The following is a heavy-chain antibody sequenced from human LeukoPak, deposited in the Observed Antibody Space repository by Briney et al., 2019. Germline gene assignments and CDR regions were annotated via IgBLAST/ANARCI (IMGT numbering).Heavy chain of an antibody. CDR2: INPAASEK. Sequence: PGGSLRLSCAASGFTFSGCWVTWVRQAPGKGLEWVANINPAASEKYYVGSVKGRFTISRDNAKNSLYLQMNSLRAEDTAVYYCASYYYGSGTSLGYWGQGTLVTVSS. J-gene: IGHJ4*02. CDR3: ASYYYGSGTSLGY. CDR1: GFTFSGCW. V-gene: IGHV3-7*01. D-gene: IGHD3-10*01.